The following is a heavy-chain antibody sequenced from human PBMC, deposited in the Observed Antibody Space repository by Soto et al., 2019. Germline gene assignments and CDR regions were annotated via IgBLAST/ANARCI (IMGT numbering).Heavy chain of an antibody. J-gene: IGHJ5*02. V-gene: IGHV3-23*01. CDR1: GFTFSSYA. Sequence: GGSLRLSCAASGFTFSSYAMSWVRQAPGKGLEWVSAISGSGGSTYYADSVKGRFTISRDNSKNTLYLQMNSLRAEDTAVYYCAKAYCSSTSCYDNWFDPWGQGTLVTVSS. CDR2: ISGSGGST. D-gene: IGHD2-2*01. CDR3: AKAYCSSTSCYDNWFDP.